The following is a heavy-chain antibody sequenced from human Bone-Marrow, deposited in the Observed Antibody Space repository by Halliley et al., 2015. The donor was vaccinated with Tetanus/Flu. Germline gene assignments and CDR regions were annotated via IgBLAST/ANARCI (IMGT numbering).Heavy chain of an antibody. D-gene: IGHD2-15*01. Sequence: LGWVSLIYSGGTTPYSDSVKGRFTISRDISSSSVYLQMTNLRADDSAIYYCARGVCSAGSCFSDYWGQGTRVSVSP. J-gene: IGHJ4*02. CDR2: IYSGGTT. CDR3: ARGVCSAGSCFSDY. V-gene: IGHV3-53*01.